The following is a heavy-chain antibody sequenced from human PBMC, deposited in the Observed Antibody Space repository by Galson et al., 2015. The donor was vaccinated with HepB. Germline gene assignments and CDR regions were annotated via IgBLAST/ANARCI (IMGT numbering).Heavy chain of an antibody. V-gene: IGHV1-69*02. CDR2: IIPRIDIV. CDR1: GGSFTSHT. J-gene: IGHJ4*02. D-gene: IGHD2-2*01. CDR3: ARGLGYCNSPTYFLPFDF. Sequence: SVKVSCKASGGSFTSHTFDWVRRAPGHGLEWMGRIIPRIDIVNYAQKFQGRVTITADKSTNTAYLELSSLRPDDTAMYFCARGLGYCNSPTYFLPFDFWGQGTLVTVSS.